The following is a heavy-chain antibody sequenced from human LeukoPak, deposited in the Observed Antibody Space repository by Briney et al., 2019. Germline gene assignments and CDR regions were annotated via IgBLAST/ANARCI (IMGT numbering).Heavy chain of an antibody. V-gene: IGHV3-53*01. Sequence: GGSLRLSCAASGFTVSSNYMSWVRQAPGKGLERVSVIYSRGNTYYADSVKGRFTISRDNSKNTLYLQMNSLRAEDTAVYYCARVRDGDYFDYWGQGTLVTVSS. CDR3: ARVRDGDYFDY. D-gene: IGHD4-17*01. CDR2: IYSRGNT. CDR1: GFTVSSNY. J-gene: IGHJ4*02.